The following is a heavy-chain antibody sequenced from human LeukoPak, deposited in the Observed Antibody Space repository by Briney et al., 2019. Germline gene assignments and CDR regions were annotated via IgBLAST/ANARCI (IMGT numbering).Heavy chain of an antibody. Sequence: PSETLSLTCTVSGGSISSGGYYWSWIRQHPGKGLEWIGYIYYSGSTYYNPSLKSRVTISVDTSKNQFSLKLSSMTAADTAVYYCARVSTMIVVVDPANKWYFDLWGRGTLVTVSS. CDR1: GGSISSGGYY. D-gene: IGHD3-22*01. CDR2: IYYSGST. CDR3: ARVSTMIVVVDPANKWYFDL. V-gene: IGHV4-31*03. J-gene: IGHJ2*01.